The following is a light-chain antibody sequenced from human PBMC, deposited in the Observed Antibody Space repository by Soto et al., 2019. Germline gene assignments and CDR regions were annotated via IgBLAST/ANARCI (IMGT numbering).Light chain of an antibody. Sequence: EVVLTQSPCTLSLSPGDRATLSCRASQSVSSSYLTWYQQRPGQAPRLVIYGGSRRATGIPDRFSGSGSGTDFTLTISRLEPEDFAVYYCQQYSASPLSFGQGTRLEIK. CDR2: GGS. J-gene: IGKJ5*01. CDR1: QSVSSSY. CDR3: QQYSASPLS. V-gene: IGKV3-20*01.